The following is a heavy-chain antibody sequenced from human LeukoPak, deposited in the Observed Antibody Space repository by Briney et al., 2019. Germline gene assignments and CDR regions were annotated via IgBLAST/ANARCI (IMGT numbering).Heavy chain of an antibody. CDR2: IRQDGSEK. J-gene: IGHJ4*01. V-gene: IGHV3-7*01. D-gene: IGHD6-13*01. CDR1: RFTFTDYW. CDR3: ARDGTAAGLYFDL. Sequence: GGSLRLSCDVSRFTFTDYWMNWVRQAPGKGPEWVASIRQDGSEKTYVDSVKGRFTISRDNTKNSLSLQLNGLRAEDTAVYYCARDGTAAGLYFDLWGQGTLVTVSS.